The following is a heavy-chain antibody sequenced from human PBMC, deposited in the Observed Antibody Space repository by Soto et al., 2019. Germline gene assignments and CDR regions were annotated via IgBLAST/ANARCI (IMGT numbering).Heavy chain of an antibody. Sequence: SETLSLTCTVSGGSISSGDYYWSWIRQPPGKGLEWIGYIYYSGSTYYNPSLKSRVTISVDTSKNQFSLKLSSVTAADTAVYYCARDGYYYGPGSYKAGDYWGQGTLVTVSS. J-gene: IGHJ4*02. D-gene: IGHD3-10*01. CDR1: GGSISSGDYY. CDR3: ARDGYYYGPGSYKAGDY. V-gene: IGHV4-30-4*01. CDR2: IYYSGST.